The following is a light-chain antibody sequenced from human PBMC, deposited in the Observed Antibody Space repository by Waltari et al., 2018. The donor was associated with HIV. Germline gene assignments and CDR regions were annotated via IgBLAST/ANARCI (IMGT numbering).Light chain of an antibody. CDR3: ASWDDKLDGWV. J-gene: IGLJ3*02. Sequence: QSLLPQPPSASGTPGQRVTIPCSGSYSNTGRNTLNWHQQLPGSAPRALIYNNDQRPSGVPDRFSGSKSGTSASLAISGLQSEDQGDYYCASWDDKLDGWVFGGGTRLTVL. CDR1: YSNTGRNT. V-gene: IGLV1-44*01. CDR2: NND.